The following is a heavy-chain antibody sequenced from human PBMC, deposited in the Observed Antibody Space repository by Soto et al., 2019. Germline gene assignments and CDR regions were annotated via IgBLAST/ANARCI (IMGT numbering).Heavy chain of an antibody. CDR2: IVVGSGNT. J-gene: IGHJ6*02. CDR1: GFTFTSSS. V-gene: IGHV1-58*01. D-gene: IGHD6-19*01. Sequence: SVKVSCKASGFTFTSSSVQWVRQARGQRLEWIGWIVVGSGNTNYAQKFQERVTITRDMSTSTAYMELSSLRSEDTAVYYCAVGYSSGWYYYYGMDVWGQGTTVTVSS. CDR3: AVGYSSGWYYYYGMDV.